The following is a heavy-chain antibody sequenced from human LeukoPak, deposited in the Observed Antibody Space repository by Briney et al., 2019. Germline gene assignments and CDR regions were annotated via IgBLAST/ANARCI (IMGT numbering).Heavy chain of an antibody. CDR1: GYTFTSYD. J-gene: IGHJ6*02. D-gene: IGHD3-3*01. V-gene: IGHV1-8*01. Sequence: ASVKVSCKPSGYTFTSYDINWVRQATGQGLAWMGWMNPNNGNTVYAQKFQGRVTMTRNTSISTAYMELSSLRSEDTAVYYCARGWRYYDFWSGYWERRKDYYGMEVWGPGTTVTVSS. CDR3: ARGWRYYDFWSGYWERRKDYYGMEV. CDR2: MNPNNGNT.